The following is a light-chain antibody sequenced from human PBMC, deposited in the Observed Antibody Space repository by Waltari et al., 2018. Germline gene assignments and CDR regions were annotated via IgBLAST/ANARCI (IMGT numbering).Light chain of an antibody. CDR2: GAS. Sequence: EIVMKQSPATLSVSPGERAPLSCRARQSVSCNLAWYQQKPCQAPRILIYGASTRATGIPARFSGSGSGTEFTLTISSLQSEDFAVYYCQQYNNWPPWTFGQGTKVEIK. CDR3: QQYNNWPPWT. V-gene: IGKV3-15*01. J-gene: IGKJ1*01. CDR1: QSVSCN.